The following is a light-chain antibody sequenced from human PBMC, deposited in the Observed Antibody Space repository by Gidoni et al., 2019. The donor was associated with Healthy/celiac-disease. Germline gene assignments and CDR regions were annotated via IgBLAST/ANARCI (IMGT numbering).Light chain of an antibody. CDR3: QQRSNWLFT. CDR1: QSVSSY. V-gene: IGKV3-11*01. CDR2: DAA. J-gene: IGKJ3*01. Sequence: EIVLTQSPATLSLSPGERATLSCRASQSVSSYLAWCQQKPGQAPRLLIYDAANRAAGIPARFSGSGSGTDFTLTISSLVPEDFAVYYCQQRSNWLFTFGPGTKVDIK.